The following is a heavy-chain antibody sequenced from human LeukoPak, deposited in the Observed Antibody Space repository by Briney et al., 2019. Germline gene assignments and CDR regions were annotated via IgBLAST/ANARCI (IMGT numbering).Heavy chain of an antibody. Sequence: SETLSIICTVSGGSISSYYWSWIRQPPGKGLEWIGYIYYSGSANYNPSLKSRVTISVDTSKNQFSLKLSSVTAADTAVYYCARGYSSSWYRLDYWGQGTLVTVSS. CDR1: GGSISSYY. J-gene: IGHJ4*02. V-gene: IGHV4-59*12. CDR3: ARGYSSSWYRLDY. D-gene: IGHD6-13*01. CDR2: IYYSGSA.